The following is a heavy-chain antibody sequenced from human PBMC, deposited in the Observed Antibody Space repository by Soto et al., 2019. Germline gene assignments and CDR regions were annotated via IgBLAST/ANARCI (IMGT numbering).Heavy chain of an antibody. D-gene: IGHD6-6*01. CDR1: GGSISSVGYY. Sequence: QVQLQESGPGLVKPSQTLSLTCTVSGGSISSVGYYWSWIRQHPVRGLEWVGYIYYSGNTYYKPSLESRITISVDTSKNQFSLNLSSVTAADTAVYYCARGHGSSPSVFFDNWGQGTLVTVSS. CDR2: IYYSGNT. V-gene: IGHV4-31*03. CDR3: ARGHGSSPSVFFDN. J-gene: IGHJ4*02.